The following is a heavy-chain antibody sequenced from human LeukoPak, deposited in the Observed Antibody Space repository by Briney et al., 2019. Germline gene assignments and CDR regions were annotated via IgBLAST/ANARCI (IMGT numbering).Heavy chain of an antibody. J-gene: IGHJ5*02. CDR3: VRDRPHNWFDP. CDR1: GFIFSDYW. CDR2: INTDGSRA. V-gene: IGHV3-74*01. Sequence: GGSLRLSCAASGFIFSDYWTHWVRQAPGEGLVWVSGINTDGSRATYADSVKGRFTFSRDNAKNTLYLQMSSLRDEDTAVYYCVRDRPHNWFDPWGQGTLVTVSS.